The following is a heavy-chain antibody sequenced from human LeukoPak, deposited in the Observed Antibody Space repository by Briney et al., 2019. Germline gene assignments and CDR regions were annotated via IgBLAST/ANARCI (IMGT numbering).Heavy chain of an antibody. D-gene: IGHD3-22*01. V-gene: IGHV3-64D*09. J-gene: IGHJ4*02. Sequence: PGRSLRLSCSASGFTFSSFGWHWVRQAPGKGLEYVSAISSNGGSTYYADSVKGRFTISRDNSKNTLYLQMSSLRAEDTAVYYCVKDRVHDSSSYYGYGYWGQGTLVTVSS. CDR2: ISSNGGST. CDR1: GFTFSSFG. CDR3: VKDRVHDSSSYYGYGY.